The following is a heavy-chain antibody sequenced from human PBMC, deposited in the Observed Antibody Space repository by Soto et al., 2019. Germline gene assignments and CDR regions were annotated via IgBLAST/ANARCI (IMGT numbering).Heavy chain of an antibody. CDR2: ISGSGGST. Sequence: PGGSLRLSCAASGFTFSSYAMSWVRQAPGKGLEWVSAISGSGGSTYYAESVKDRFTISRDNSKNTLYLQMNSLRAEDSAVYYCAKGGDYAPYYFDYWGQGTLVTVSS. V-gene: IGHV3-23*01. J-gene: IGHJ4*02. CDR3: AKGGDYAPYYFDY. D-gene: IGHD4-17*01. CDR1: GFTFSSYA.